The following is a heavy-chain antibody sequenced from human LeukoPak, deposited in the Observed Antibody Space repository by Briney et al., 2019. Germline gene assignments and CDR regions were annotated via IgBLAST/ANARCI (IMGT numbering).Heavy chain of an antibody. CDR1: GGSISSSSYY. CDR3: AREKYHDFWKPPHYYYYYMDV. J-gene: IGHJ6*03. Sequence: PSETLSLTCTVSGGSISSSSYYWGWIRQPPGKGLEWIGSIYYSGSTYYNPSLKSRVTISVDTSKNQFSLKLSSVTAADTAVYYCAREKYHDFWKPPHYYYYYMDVWGKGTTVTVSS. V-gene: IGHV4-39*07. CDR2: IYYSGST. D-gene: IGHD3-3*01.